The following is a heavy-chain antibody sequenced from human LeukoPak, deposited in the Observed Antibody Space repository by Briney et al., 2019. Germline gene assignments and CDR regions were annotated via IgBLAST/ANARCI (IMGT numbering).Heavy chain of an antibody. CDR1: GGTFSSYA. CDR3: ARIGGSSGWRFDY. V-gene: IGHV1-69*05. CDR2: IIPIFGTA. Sequence: GASVKVSCKASGGTFSSYAISWVRQAPGQGLEWVGGIIPIFGTANYAQKFQGRVTITTDESTSTAYMELNSLRSQDTAVFYCARIGGSSGWRFDYWGQGTLVTVSS. D-gene: IGHD6-19*01. J-gene: IGHJ4*02.